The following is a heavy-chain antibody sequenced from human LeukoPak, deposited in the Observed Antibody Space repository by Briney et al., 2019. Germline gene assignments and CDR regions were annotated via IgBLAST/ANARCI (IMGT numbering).Heavy chain of an antibody. CDR3: ARDTVAGRGGFDY. V-gene: IGHV1-69*13. D-gene: IGHD6-19*01. J-gene: IGHJ4*02. CDR1: GGTFSSYA. Sequence: ASVKVSCKASGGTFSSYAISWVRQAPGQGLEWMGGIIPIFGTANYAQKFQGRVTITADESTSTAYMELSSLRAEDTAVYYCARDTVAGRGGFDYWGQGTLVTVSS. CDR2: IIPIFGTA.